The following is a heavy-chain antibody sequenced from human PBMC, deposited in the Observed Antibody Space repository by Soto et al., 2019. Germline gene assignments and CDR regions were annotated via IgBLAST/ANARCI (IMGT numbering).Heavy chain of an antibody. CDR2: ISWDGATA. J-gene: IGHJ4*02. CDR1: GFTFSSYS. Sequence: PGGSLRLSCAASGFTFSSYSMNLVRQAPGKGLEWVSLISWDGATAYYADSVKGRFTVSRDNNKNSVYLQMNSLRVEDTALYYCVKDGPSGRWLEFYFDFWGKGTQVTVSS. V-gene: IGHV3-43*01. CDR3: VKDGPSGRWLEFYFDF. D-gene: IGHD5-12*01.